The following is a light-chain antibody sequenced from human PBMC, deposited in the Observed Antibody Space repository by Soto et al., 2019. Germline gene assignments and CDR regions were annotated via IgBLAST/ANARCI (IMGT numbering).Light chain of an antibody. CDR1: QSISSY. Sequence: DIRMTQSPSSLSASVGDRVTITCRASQSISSYLNWYQQKPGKAPKLLIYAASSLQSGVPSRFSGSGSGTDFTLTISSLQPEDFATYYCQQSYSTPLTLGGGTKVEIK. CDR2: AAS. J-gene: IGKJ4*01. V-gene: IGKV1-39*01. CDR3: QQSYSTPLT.